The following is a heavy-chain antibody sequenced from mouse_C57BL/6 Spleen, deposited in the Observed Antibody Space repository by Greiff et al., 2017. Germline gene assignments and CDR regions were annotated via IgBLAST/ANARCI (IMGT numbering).Heavy chain of an antibody. Sequence: QVQLQQPGAELVKPGASVKLSCKASGYTFTSYWMHWVKQRPGQCLEWIGMIHPNSGSTKYNEKFKSKAKLTVDKSSSTAYMQLSSLTSEDSAVYYCARRGVGDYWGQGTTLTVSS. CDR1: GYTFTSYW. CDR3: ARRGVGDY. CDR2: IHPNSGST. V-gene: IGHV1-64*01. D-gene: IGHD1-1*01. J-gene: IGHJ2*01.